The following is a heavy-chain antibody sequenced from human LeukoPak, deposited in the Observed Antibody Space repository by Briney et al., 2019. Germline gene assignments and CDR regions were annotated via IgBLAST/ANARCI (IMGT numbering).Heavy chain of an antibody. Sequence: PGGSLRLSCEDSGFTFRSYEMNRVRQAPGKGLEWIAYLSSSGSAFSYADSVKGRFTISRDNAKNTLNLQMNSLRAEDTAVYYCARDLGQYYDTSDNWFDPWGQGTLVTVSS. V-gene: IGHV3-48*03. CDR1: GFTFRSYE. CDR2: LSSSGSAF. J-gene: IGHJ5*02. CDR3: ARDLGQYYDTSDNWFDP. D-gene: IGHD3-22*01.